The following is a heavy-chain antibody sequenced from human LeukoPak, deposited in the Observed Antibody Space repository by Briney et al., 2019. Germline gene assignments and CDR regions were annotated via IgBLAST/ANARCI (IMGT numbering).Heavy chain of an antibody. CDR1: GFTFDDYG. D-gene: IGHD4-17*01. CDR2: INWNGGST. J-gene: IGHJ4*02. CDR3: ARDGRYGSFDY. V-gene: IGHV3-20*04. Sequence: GGSLRLXCAASGFTFDDYGMSWVRQAPGKGLEWVSGINWNGGSTGYADSVKGRFTISRDNAKNSLYLQMNSLRAEDTALYYCARDGRYGSFDYWGQGTLVTVSS.